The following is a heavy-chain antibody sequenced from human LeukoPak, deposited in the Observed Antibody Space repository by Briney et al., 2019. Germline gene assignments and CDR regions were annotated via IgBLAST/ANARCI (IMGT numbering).Heavy chain of an antibody. D-gene: IGHD3-9*01. CDR2: IYYSGTT. J-gene: IGHJ4*02. CDR3: ARHLKYDILTGFDF. Sequence: SETLSLTCAVYGGSFSGYYWSWIRQPPGKGLEWIGYIYYSGTTNYNPSLKSRVTISVDTSKNQFSLKLSSVTAADTAVYYCARHLKYDILTGFDFWGQGTLVTVSS. CDR1: GGSFSGYY. V-gene: IGHV4-59*08.